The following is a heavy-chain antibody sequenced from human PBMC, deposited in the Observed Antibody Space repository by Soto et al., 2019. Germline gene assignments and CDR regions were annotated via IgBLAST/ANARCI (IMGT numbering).Heavy chain of an antibody. CDR3: AKDTAYDSSGYPLRGGYFDL. CDR2: ISYDGSNK. J-gene: IGHJ2*01. CDR1: GFTFSSYC. D-gene: IGHD3-22*01. V-gene: IGHV3-30*18. Sequence: XESLSLSCAASGFTFSSYCMHWVRQAPGKGLEWVAVISYDGSNKYYADSVKGRFTISRDNSKNTLYLQMNSLRAEDTAVYYCAKDTAYDSSGYPLRGGYFDLWGRGTLVTVSS.